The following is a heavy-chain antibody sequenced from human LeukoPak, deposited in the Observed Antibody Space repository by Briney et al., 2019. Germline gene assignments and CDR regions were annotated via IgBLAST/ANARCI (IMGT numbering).Heavy chain of an antibody. J-gene: IGHJ6*02. CDR2: ISAYNGNT. CDR1: GYTFTSYG. Sequence: ASVKVSCKASGYTFTSYGISWVRQAPGQGLEWMGWISAYNGNTNYAQKLQGRVTMTRNTSISTAHMELSSLRSEDTAVYYCATREYPAAHYDFWSEYLGGLWYYGMDVWGQGTTVTVSS. D-gene: IGHD3-3*01. CDR3: ATREYPAAHYDFWSEYLGGLWYYGMDV. V-gene: IGHV1-18*01.